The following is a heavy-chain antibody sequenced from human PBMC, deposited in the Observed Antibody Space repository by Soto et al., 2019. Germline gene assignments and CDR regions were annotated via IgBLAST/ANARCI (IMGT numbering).Heavy chain of an antibody. CDR2: ISSSSSTI. J-gene: IGHJ5*02. D-gene: IGHD2-21*02. V-gene: IGHV3-48*02. CDR1: GFTFSTYS. CDR3: ARPGAYCGGDCYSGDP. Sequence: PGGSLRLSCAASGFTFSTYSMNWVRQAPGKGLEWVSYISSSSSTIYYADSVKGRFTISRDNAKNSLYLQMNSLRDEDTAVYYCARPGAYCGGDCYSGDPWGQGTLVTVYS.